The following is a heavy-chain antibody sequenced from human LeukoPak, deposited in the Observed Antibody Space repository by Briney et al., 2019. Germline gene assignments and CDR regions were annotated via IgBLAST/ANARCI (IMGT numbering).Heavy chain of an antibody. CDR1: GYTFPSYF. J-gene: IGHJ4*02. V-gene: IGHV1-46*01. CDR2: INPTGGST. CDR3: ARTAARRFDY. D-gene: IGHD6-6*01. Sequence: ASVKVSCKASGYTFPSYFTHWVRQAPGQGPEWMGIINPTGGSTTYAQKFQGSVTMTRDTSTSTVYMELSSLRSDDTAVYYCARTAARRFDYWGQETLVTVSS.